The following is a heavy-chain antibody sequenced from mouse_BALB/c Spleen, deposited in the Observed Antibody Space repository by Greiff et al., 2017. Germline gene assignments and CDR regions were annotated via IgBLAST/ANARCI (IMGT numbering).Heavy chain of an antibody. CDR1: GFTFSSYT. CDR2: ISNGGGST. D-gene: IGHD4-1*02. V-gene: IGHV5-12-2*01. J-gene: IGHJ2*01. Sequence: VMLVESGGGLVQPGGSLKLSCAASGFTFSSYTMSWVRQTPEKRLEWVAYISNGGGSTYYPDTVKGRFTISRDNAKNTLYLQMSSLKSEDTAMYYCARLNWPYYFDYWGQGTTLTVSS. CDR3: ARLNWPYYFDY.